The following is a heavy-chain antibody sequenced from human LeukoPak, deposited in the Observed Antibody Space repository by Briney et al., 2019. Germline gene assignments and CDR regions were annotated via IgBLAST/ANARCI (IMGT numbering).Heavy chain of an antibody. CDR1: GYTFTGYY. D-gene: IGHD1-26*01. CDR3: TRESGSYHGNDY. Sequence: ASVKVSCKASGYTFTGYYMHWVRQAPGQGLEWMGRTNPNNGGTNYAQKFQGRVTMTGDTSISTAYMELSSLRSDDTAVYHCTRESGSYHGNDYWGQGTLVTVSS. J-gene: IGHJ4*02. V-gene: IGHV1-2*06. CDR2: TNPNNGGT.